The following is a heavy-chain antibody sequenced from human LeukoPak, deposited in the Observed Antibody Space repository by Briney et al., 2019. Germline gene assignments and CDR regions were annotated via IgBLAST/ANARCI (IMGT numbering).Heavy chain of an antibody. CDR3: ARGIQLWTRLFDY. J-gene: IGHJ4*02. Sequence: SETLSLTCTVSGGSISSYYWSWIRQPPGKGLEWIGYIYHSGSTNYNPSLKSRVTISVDTSKNQFSLKLSSVTAADTAVYYCARGIQLWTRLFDYWGQGTLVTVSS. D-gene: IGHD5-18*01. CDR2: IYHSGST. CDR1: GGSISSYY. V-gene: IGHV4-59*08.